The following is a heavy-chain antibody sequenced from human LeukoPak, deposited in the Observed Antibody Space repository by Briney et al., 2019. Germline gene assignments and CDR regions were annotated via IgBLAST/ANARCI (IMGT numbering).Heavy chain of an antibody. V-gene: IGHV3-7*01. CDR3: AREPHIAVVTHFDY. Sequence: GGSLRLSCAASGFTFSSHWMSWVRQAPGRGLEWVANIKQDGSEKYYVDSVKGRFTISRDNAKNSLFLQMNSLRAEDMAVYYCAREPHIAVVTHFDYWGQGTLVAVSS. CDR1: GFTFSSHW. CDR2: IKQDGSEK. D-gene: IGHD6-19*01. J-gene: IGHJ4*02.